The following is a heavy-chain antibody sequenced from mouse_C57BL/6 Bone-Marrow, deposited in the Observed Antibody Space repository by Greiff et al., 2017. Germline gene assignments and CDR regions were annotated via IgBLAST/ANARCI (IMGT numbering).Heavy chain of an antibody. J-gene: IGHJ3*01. CDR3: ARGDLRAWFAY. CDR1: GYTFTSYW. V-gene: IGHV1-64*01. CDR2: IHPNSGST. Sequence: VQLQQPGAELVKPGASVKLSCKASGYTFTSYWMHWVKQRPGQGLEWIGMIHPNSGSTNYNEKFKSKATMTVDKSSSTAYMQLSSLTSEDSAVYYCARGDLRAWFAYWGQGTLVTVSA. D-gene: IGHD1-1*01.